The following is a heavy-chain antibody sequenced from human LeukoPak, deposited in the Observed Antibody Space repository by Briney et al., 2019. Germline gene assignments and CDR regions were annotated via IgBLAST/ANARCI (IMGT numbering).Heavy chain of an antibody. Sequence: SETLSLTCTVSGGSIIGSRYYWGWIRQPPGKGLEWIGSIYYSGSTYYNPPLKSRVTISVDTSKTQFSLKLSSVTAADTAVYYCARHEVGATGDYWGQGTLVTVSS. CDR1: GGSIIGSRYY. J-gene: IGHJ4*02. D-gene: IGHD1-26*01. V-gene: IGHV4-39*01. CDR3: ARHEVGATGDY. CDR2: IYYSGST.